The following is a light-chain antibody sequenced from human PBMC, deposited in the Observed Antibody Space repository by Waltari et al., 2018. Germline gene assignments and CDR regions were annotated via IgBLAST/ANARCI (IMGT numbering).Light chain of an antibody. CDR3: HRFGIPVPGT. V-gene: IGKV3-20*01. CDR1: QSVSSNY. Sequence: DIVLTQPPGTLSLSPGERATLSCRASQSVSSNYLAWYQQKPGMAPGLRIYGTSRRATAIPDRFSGSGSGTDVTVTISRLVPDNIALYYCHRFGIPVPGTFGQGTTVEI. J-gene: IGKJ1*01. CDR2: GTS.